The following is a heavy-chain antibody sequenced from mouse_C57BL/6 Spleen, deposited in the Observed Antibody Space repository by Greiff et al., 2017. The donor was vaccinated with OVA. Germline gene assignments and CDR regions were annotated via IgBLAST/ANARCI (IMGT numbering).Heavy chain of an antibody. Sequence: QVQLQQPGAELVRPGSSVKLSCKASGYTFTSYWMHWVKQRPIQGLEWIGNIDPSDSETHYNQKFKDKATLTVDKSSSTAYMQLGSLTSEDSAVYYWARGGSSGFDYWGQGTTLTVSS. CDR3: ARGGSSGFDY. D-gene: IGHD3-1*01. CDR2: IDPSDSET. J-gene: IGHJ2*01. V-gene: IGHV1-52*01. CDR1: GYTFTSYW.